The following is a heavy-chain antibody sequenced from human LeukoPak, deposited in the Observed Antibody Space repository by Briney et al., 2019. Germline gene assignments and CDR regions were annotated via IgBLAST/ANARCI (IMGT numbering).Heavy chain of an antibody. D-gene: IGHD3-22*01. CDR1: GGSISSYY. Sequence: SETLSLTCTVSGGSISSYYWNWIRQPPGKGLGWIGYIYYSGSTNYNPSLKSRVTISVDTSKNQFSLKLSSVTAADTAVYYCARVQDSSGYFNFDYWGQGTLVTVSS. V-gene: IGHV4-59*01. CDR2: IYYSGST. J-gene: IGHJ4*02. CDR3: ARVQDSSGYFNFDY.